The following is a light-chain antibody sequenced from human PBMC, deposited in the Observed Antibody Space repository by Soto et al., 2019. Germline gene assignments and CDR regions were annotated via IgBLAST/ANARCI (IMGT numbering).Light chain of an antibody. Sequence: EIVMTQSPATLSVSPGERATLSCRASQSVSSNLDWYQQKPGQAPRLLIYGASPRATGIPARFSGSGSGTEFTLTISSLQSEDFAVYYCQQYNKWPLTFGGGTKVDIK. CDR1: QSVSSN. CDR3: QQYNKWPLT. V-gene: IGKV3-15*01. CDR2: GAS. J-gene: IGKJ4*01.